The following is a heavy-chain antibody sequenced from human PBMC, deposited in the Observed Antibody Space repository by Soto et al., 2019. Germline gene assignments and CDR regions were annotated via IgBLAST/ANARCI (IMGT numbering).Heavy chain of an antibody. V-gene: IGHV3-21*02. Sequence: EVQLVESGGGLVKPGGSLRLSCAASGFIFSSYNMKWVRQAPGKGLEWVSSISTSSTYIYYTDSVKGRFTISRDNAENSLFLQMNSLRAEDTAVYYCARGDGSDIWGQGTMVTVVS. CDR1: GFIFSSYN. CDR2: ISTSSTYI. J-gene: IGHJ3*02. CDR3: ARGDGSDI.